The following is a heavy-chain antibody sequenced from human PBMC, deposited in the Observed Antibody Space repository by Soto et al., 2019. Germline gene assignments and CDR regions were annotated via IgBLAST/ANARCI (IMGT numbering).Heavy chain of an antibody. V-gene: IGHV4-59*08. CDR2: IYYSGST. Sequence: SETLSLTCTVSGCSMTTYYWGWFRQPPGKGLEWAGYIYYSGSTTYSPSLKSRVTISVDTSKNQFSLKLNSVTAADTAVYYCARGVAHWGQGTLVTVSS. D-gene: IGHD2-15*01. J-gene: IGHJ4*02. CDR3: ARGVAH. CDR1: GCSMTTYY.